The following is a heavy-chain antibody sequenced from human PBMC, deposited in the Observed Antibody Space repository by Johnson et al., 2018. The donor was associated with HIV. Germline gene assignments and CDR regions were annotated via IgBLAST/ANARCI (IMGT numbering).Heavy chain of an antibody. D-gene: IGHD3-16*01. CDR1: GFTFSSYA. CDR2: ISGSGGST. V-gene: IGHV3-23*04. CDR3: AKPPSMGADAFDI. J-gene: IGHJ3*02. Sequence: VQLVESGGGVVQPGRSLRLSCVVSGFTFSSYAMHWVRQAPGKGLEWVSAISGSGGSTYYADSVKGRFTISRDNSKKTLYLHMNSLRSEDTAVYYCAKPPSMGADAFDIWGQGTMVTVSS.